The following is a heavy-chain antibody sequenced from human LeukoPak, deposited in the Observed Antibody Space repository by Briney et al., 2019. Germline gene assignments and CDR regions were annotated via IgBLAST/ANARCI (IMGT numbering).Heavy chain of an antibody. Sequence: SETLSLTCTVSGDSISTYYWSWIRQPLGKGLEWIGYIYYSGSTNYNPSLKGRVTVSVDTSKNQFSLKLSSVTAADTAVYYCARDRVVTVTTFWYFDLWGRGTLVTVSS. D-gene: IGHD4-17*01. CDR1: GDSISTYY. J-gene: IGHJ2*01. CDR3: ARDRVVTVTTFWYFDL. V-gene: IGHV4-59*01. CDR2: IYYSGST.